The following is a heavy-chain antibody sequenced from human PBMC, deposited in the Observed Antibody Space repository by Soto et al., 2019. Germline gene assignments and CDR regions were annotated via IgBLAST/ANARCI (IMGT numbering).Heavy chain of an antibody. CDR1: GFTFTSSA. D-gene: IGHD5-12*01. V-gene: IGHV1-58*01. Sequence: GASVKVSCKASGFTFTSSAVQWARQARGQRLEWIGWIVVGSGNTNYAQKFQERVTITRDMSTSTAYMELSSLRSEDTAVYYCAAVSPKTPDKWLQQHYFDYWGQGTLVTVSS. J-gene: IGHJ4*02. CDR2: IVVGSGNT. CDR3: AAVSPKTPDKWLQQHYFDY.